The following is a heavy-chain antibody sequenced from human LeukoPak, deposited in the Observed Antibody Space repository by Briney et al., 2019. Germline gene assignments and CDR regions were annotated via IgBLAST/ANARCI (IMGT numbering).Heavy chain of an antibody. CDR2: INPNSGGT. CDR3: GRCFTITSGDYDILTSSYHRGMDV. J-gene: IGHJ6*02. Sequence: ASVKVSCKASGYAFTGYNMHWVRQAPGQGLEGMGWINPNSGGTNYAQKFQGRVTMTRDMYISTAYMELSRRTADDTAVYSCGRCFTITSGDYDILTSSYHRGMDVWGQGTTVTVSS. V-gene: IGHV1-2*02. CDR1: GYAFTGYN. D-gene: IGHD3-9*01.